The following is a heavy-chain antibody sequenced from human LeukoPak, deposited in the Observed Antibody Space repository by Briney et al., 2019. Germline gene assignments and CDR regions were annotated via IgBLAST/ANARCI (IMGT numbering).Heavy chain of an antibody. D-gene: IGHD5-12*01. V-gene: IGHV1-46*01. CDR2: INPSGGST. CDR1: GYTFTSYY. CDR3: ARVATNIVATLYFDY. Sequence: GASVKVSCKASGYTFTSYYMHWVRQAPGQGLEWMGIINPSGGSTSYAQKFQGRVTMTRDMSTSTVYMELSSLRSEDTAVYYCARVATNIVATLYFDYWGQGTLVTVSS. J-gene: IGHJ4*02.